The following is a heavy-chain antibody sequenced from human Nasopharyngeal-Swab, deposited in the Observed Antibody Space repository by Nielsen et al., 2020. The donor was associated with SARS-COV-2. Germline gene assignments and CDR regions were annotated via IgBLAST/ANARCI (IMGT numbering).Heavy chain of an antibody. CDR2: IYYSGNT. CDR1: GGSITSGGYY. Sequence: SETLSLTCTVSGGSITSGGYYWSWIRQHPGKGLEWIGYIYYSGNTYYNPSLRSRVTISVDTSKNQFSLKLSSVTAADTAVYYCARDLHSSGYYYVPGHAFDIWGQGTMVTVSS. CDR3: ARDLHSSGYYYVPGHAFDI. D-gene: IGHD3-22*01. V-gene: IGHV4-31*03. J-gene: IGHJ3*02.